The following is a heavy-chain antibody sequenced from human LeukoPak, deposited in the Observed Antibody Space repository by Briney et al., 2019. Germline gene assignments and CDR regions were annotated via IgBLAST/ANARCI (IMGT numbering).Heavy chain of an antibody. CDR2: IGGSGST. CDR1: EFTLSSYA. V-gene: IGHV3-23*01. J-gene: IGHJ3*02. CDR3: TTVLPLSPHDFWSGYPASDAFDI. Sequence: PGGSLRLSCAASEFTLSSYAMHWVRQAPGKGLERVSGIGGSGSTYYADSVKGRFTISRDNSKNTLYLQMNSLKTEDTAVYYCTTVLPLSPHDFWSGYPASDAFDIWGQGTMVTVSS. D-gene: IGHD3-3*01.